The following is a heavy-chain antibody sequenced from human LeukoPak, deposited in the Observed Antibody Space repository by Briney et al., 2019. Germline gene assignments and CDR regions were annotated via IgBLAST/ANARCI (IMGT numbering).Heavy chain of an antibody. Sequence: SETLSLTCTVSGGSLSSSSYYWGWIRQPPGKGLEWIGSIYYSGSTYYNPSLKSRVTISVDTSKNQFSLKLSSVTAADTAVYYCARDWSSSWLNSGTFDYWGQGTLVTVSS. V-gene: IGHV4-39*07. CDR2: IYYSGST. D-gene: IGHD6-13*01. CDR1: GGSLSSSSYY. CDR3: ARDWSSSWLNSGTFDY. J-gene: IGHJ4*02.